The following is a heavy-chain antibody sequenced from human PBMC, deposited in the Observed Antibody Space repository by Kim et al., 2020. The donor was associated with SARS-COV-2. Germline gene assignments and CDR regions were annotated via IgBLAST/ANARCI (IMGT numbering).Heavy chain of an antibody. CDR2: IIPIFGTA. CDR3: ARDRVYYDSSGYPTPDAFDI. Sequence: SVKVSCKASGGTFSSYAISWVRQAPGQGLEWMGGIIPIFGTANYAQKFQGRVTITVDESTSTAYMELSSLRSEDTAVYYCARDRVYYDSSGYPTPDAFDIWGQGTMVTVSS. V-gene: IGHV1-69*13. CDR1: GGTFSSYA. J-gene: IGHJ3*02. D-gene: IGHD3-22*01.